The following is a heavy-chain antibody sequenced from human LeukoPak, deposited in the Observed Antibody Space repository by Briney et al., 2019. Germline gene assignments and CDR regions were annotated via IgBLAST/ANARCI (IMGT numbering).Heavy chain of an antibody. J-gene: IGHJ6*02. CDR1: GFTVSSNY. CDR3: ARDLFSYGMDV. CDR2: IYSGGST. V-gene: IGHV3-66*01. Sequence: GGSLRLSCAASGFTVSSNYMSWVRQAPGKGLEWVSVIYSGGSTYYADSVKGRFTISRDNSKNTLYLQMNSLRAEDTAVYYCARDLFSYGMDVWGQGTTVTVSS. D-gene: IGHD2-21*01.